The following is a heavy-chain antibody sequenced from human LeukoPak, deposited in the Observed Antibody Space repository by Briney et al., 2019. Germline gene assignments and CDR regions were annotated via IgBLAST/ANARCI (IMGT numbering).Heavy chain of an antibody. V-gene: IGHV3-48*03. J-gene: IGHJ4*02. D-gene: IGHD1-26*01. CDR3: ARVNTGSFFDY. CDR2: ISGSGSTI. Sequence: GGSLRLSCAASGFTFSSYEMNWVRQAPGKGLEWVSYISGSGSTIYYADSVKGRFTISRDNAKNSLYLQMNSLRAEDTAVYYCARVNTGSFFDYWGQGTLVTVSS. CDR1: GFTFSSYE.